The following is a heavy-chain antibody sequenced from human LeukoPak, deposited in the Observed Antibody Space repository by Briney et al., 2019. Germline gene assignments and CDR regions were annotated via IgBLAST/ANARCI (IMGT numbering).Heavy chain of an antibody. CDR2: IWYDGSNK. CDR1: GFTFSSYG. Sequence: GRSLRLSCAASGFTFSSYGMHWVRQAPGKGLEWVAVIWYDGSNKYYADSVKGRFTISRDNSKNTLYLQMNSLRAEDTAVYYCARAPHYYDSSGYSKNSYAFDIWGQGTMVTVSS. CDR3: ARAPHYYDSSGYSKNSYAFDI. J-gene: IGHJ3*02. D-gene: IGHD3-22*01. V-gene: IGHV3-33*01.